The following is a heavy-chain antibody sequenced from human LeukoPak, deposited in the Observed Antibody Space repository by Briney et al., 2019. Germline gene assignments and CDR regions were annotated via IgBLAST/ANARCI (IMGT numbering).Heavy chain of an antibody. CDR1: GGSISSSSYY. CDR3: ARPNDSSGYYYDPFDY. Sequence: SETLSLTCTVSGGSISSSSYYWGWIRQPPGKGLEWIGRIYYSGSTYYNPSLKSRVTISVDTSKNQFSLKLSSVTAADTAVYYCARPNDSSGYYYDPFDYWGQGTLVTVSS. D-gene: IGHD3-22*01. V-gene: IGHV4-39*01. CDR2: IYYSGST. J-gene: IGHJ4*02.